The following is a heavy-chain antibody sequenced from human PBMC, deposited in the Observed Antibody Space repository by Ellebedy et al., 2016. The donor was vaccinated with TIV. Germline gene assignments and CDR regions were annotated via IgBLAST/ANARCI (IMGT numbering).Heavy chain of an antibody. Sequence: GESLKISCAASGFTFSSYAMHWVRQAPGKGLEWVAVISYDGSNKYYADSVKGRFTISRDNAKNCLYLQMNSLRPEDTAFYYCAKDFYSMSSACMDVWGQGTTVTVSS. J-gene: IGHJ6*02. D-gene: IGHD2-21*01. CDR1: GFTFSSYA. CDR3: AKDFYSMSSACMDV. V-gene: IGHV3-30-3*01. CDR2: ISYDGSNK.